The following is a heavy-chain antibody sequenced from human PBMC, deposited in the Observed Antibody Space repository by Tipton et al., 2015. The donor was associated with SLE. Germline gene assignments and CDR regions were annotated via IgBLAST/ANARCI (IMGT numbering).Heavy chain of an antibody. CDR1: GGSISSHY. D-gene: IGHD5-18*01. CDR2: IYYSGSI. J-gene: IGHJ4*02. Sequence: LRLSCTVSGGSISSHYWSWIRQPPGKGLEWIGYIYYSGSISYNPSLKSRVTISVDTSKNQFSLKLSSVTAADTAVYYCARDGVGYSYGYGYWGQGTLVTVSS. V-gene: IGHV4-59*11. CDR3: ARDGVGYSYGYGY.